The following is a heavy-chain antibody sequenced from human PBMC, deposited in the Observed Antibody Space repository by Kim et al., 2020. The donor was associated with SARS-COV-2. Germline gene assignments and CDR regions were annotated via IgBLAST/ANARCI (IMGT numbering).Heavy chain of an antibody. V-gene: IGHV3-9*01. CDR1: GFTFGDYA. Sequence: GGSLRLSCAASGFTFGDYAMHWVRQAPGKGLEWVSGISWNSGSIGYADSVKGRFTISRDNAKNSLYLQMNSLRAEDTALYYRAKDTELNYDFWSGYYDYWGQRTLVTVS. D-gene: IGHD3-3*01. J-gene: IGHJ4*02. CDR3: AKDTELNYDFWSGYYDY. CDR2: ISWNSGSI.